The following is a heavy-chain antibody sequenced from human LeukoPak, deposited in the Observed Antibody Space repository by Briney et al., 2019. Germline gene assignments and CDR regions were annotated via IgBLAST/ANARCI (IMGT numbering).Heavy chain of an antibody. CDR3: AREGRGISNYMDV. V-gene: IGHV3-30*03. CDR1: GSTFNNYV. CDR2: ISYDGSNE. Sequence: GGSLRLSCVASGSTFNNYVIHWVRQAPGKGLEWVAIISYDGSNEKYVDSVKGRFTISRDNSKNTLYLQMNSLRPEDTAVYYCAREGRGISNYMDVWGKGTTVTVSS. J-gene: IGHJ6*03. D-gene: IGHD3-10*01.